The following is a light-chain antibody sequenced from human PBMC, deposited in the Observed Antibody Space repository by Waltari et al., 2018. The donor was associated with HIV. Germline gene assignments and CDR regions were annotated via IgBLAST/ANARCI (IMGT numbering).Light chain of an antibody. CDR3: QQSYSTPLWT. V-gene: IGKV1-39*01. J-gene: IGKJ2*02. CDR1: QSISNY. Sequence: DIQVTQSPSSLSASVGDRVTITCRTSQSISNYLNWYQQKPGKAPNLLIYCASTLQNGVPSRFSGSGSGTDFTLTISSLQPEDFATYYCQQSYSTPLWTFGQGTKLEIK. CDR2: CAS.